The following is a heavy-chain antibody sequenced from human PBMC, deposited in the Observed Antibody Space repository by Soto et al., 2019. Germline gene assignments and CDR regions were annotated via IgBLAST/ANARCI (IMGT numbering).Heavy chain of an antibody. J-gene: IGHJ6*02. V-gene: IGHV4-31*03. D-gene: IGHD3-3*01. CDR3: ARDFWNGFPYGLGV. CDR1: GGSISSGVYY. CDR2: IYYSGST. Sequence: QVQLQESGPGLVKPSQTLSLTCTVSGGSISSGVYYWNWIRQHPGKGLEWIGYIYYSGSTYYNPSLKSRVTISVDTSANQFSLKLSSVTAADTAVYYCARDFWNGFPYGLGVWGQGTTVTVSS.